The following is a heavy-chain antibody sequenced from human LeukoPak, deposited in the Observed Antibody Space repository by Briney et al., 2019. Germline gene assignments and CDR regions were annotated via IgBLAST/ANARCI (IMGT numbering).Heavy chain of an antibody. CDR2: IKQDGSEK. CDR1: GFTFSSYW. V-gene: IGHV3-7*01. D-gene: IGHD3-3*01. J-gene: IGHJ4*02. Sequence: GGSLRLSCAASGFTFSSYWMSWVRQAPGKGLEWVANIKQDGSEKYFVDSVKGRFTISRDNAKNSLYLQMHSLRAEDTAVYYCARERGYDFWSGYPYYFDYWGQGTLVTVSS. CDR3: ARERGYDFWSGYPYYFDY.